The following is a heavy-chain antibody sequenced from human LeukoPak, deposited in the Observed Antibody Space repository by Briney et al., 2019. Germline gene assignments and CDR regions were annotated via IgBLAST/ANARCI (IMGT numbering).Heavy chain of an antibody. CDR3: ARGYCTGGSCSGAWFDP. CDR1: GYTLTGYH. V-gene: IGHV1-2*02. D-gene: IGHD2-15*01. CDR2: INPNSGGT. J-gene: IGHJ5*02. Sequence: ASVKVSCKASGYTLTGYHIHWVRQAPGQGLEWMGWINPNSGGTNYAQKFQGRVTMTRDTSISTAYIELNSLRSDDTAVYYCARGYCTGGSCSGAWFDPWGRGTLVTVSS.